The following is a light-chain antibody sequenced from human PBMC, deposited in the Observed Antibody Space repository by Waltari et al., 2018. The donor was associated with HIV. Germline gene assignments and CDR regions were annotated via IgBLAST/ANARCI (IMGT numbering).Light chain of an antibody. V-gene: IGKV1-39*01. CDR3: QQSYTSPT. J-gene: IGKJ3*01. CDR1: QNINNY. Sequence: DIQMTQSPSSLSASVGDRVPITCRASQNINNYLNWYQQKPGRAPRVLISTATTLQSGVPSRFSGSGSGTHFSLTITGLQPEDFGTYFCQQSYTSPTFGPGTTVDLK. CDR2: TAT.